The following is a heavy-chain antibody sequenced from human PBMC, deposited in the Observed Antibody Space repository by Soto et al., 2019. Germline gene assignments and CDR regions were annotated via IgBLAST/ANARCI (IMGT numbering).Heavy chain of an antibody. Sequence: ASGPTLVNPTQTPTLACTFSGFSLSTSGMCVSWIRQPPGKALEWLARIDWDDDKYYSTSLKTRLTISKDTSKNQVVLTMTNMDPVDTATYYCARIGQDYDSSGYDSLGYYFDYWGQGTLVTVSS. CDR3: ARIGQDYDSSGYDSLGYYFDY. CDR2: IDWDDDK. D-gene: IGHD3-22*01. CDR1: GFSLSTSGMC. V-gene: IGHV2-70*11. J-gene: IGHJ4*02.